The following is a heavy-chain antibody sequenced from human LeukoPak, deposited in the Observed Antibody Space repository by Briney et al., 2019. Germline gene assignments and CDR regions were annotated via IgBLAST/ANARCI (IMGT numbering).Heavy chain of an antibody. J-gene: IGHJ6*03. D-gene: IGHD5-24*01. CDR1: GFTFNRYS. Sequence: PGGSLRLSCAASGFTFNRYSMNWVRQAPGKGLEWVSSISSSSRYIYYADSVKGRFTISRDHAKNSPYLQMNSLRAEDTAVYYCARDREENYYMDVWGKGTTVTVSS. V-gene: IGHV3-21*01. CDR2: ISSSSRYI. CDR3: ARDREENYYMDV.